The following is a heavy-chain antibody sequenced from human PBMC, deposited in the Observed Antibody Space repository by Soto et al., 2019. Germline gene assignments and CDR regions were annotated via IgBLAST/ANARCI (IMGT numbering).Heavy chain of an antibody. Sequence: GGSLRLSCAAPGFTLKKYGIHWVRQAPGEGLEWVAMISHDGGATYYADSVNGRLTISRDTSRDTAYLQMNSVRPEDTAMYYCARDLYSSGWYNYFDPWGQGTLVTVSS. V-gene: IGHV3-30*03. CDR2: ISHDGGAT. J-gene: IGHJ5*02. CDR1: GFTLKKYG. CDR3: ARDLYSSGWYNYFDP. D-gene: IGHD6-19*01.